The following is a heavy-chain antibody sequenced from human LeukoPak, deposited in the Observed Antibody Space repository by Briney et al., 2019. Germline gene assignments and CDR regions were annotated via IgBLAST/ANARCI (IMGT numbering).Heavy chain of an antibody. CDR2: IKSKNDGETR. CDR1: GFTFSHAW. CDR3: VCRPWNFDY. J-gene: IGHJ4*02. D-gene: IGHD1-1*01. Sequence: GGSLRLSCAASGFTFSHAWVSWVRQCPGKGLEWVGRIKSKNDGETRDDAAPVKGRFTISRDESKAEVYLHMTSLNAEDTAVYYCVCRPWNFDYWGQGTLVTVSS. V-gene: IGHV3-15*01.